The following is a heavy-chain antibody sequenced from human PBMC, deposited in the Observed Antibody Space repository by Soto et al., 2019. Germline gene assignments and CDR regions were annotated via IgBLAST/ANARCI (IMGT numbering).Heavy chain of an antibody. D-gene: IGHD5-12*01. Sequence: QVQLVQSGAEVKKPGSSVKVSCKASGGTFSSYAISWVRQAPGQGLEWMGGIIPIFGTANYAQKFQGRVTITADESTSTDYMELSSLRSEDTAVYYCARDYSGYDFNWFDPWGQGTLVTVSS. J-gene: IGHJ5*02. CDR1: GGTFSSYA. V-gene: IGHV1-69*01. CDR2: IIPIFGTA. CDR3: ARDYSGYDFNWFDP.